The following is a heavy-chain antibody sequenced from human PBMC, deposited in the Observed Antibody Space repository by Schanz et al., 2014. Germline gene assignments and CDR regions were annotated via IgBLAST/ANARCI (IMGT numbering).Heavy chain of an antibody. Sequence: LAESGGSLVQPGGSLRLSCAASGLTFDIYAMSWVRQAPGKGLEWLGKINYSGSTYYNPSLKSRVTISADPSKNQFSLNLSSVTASDTAVYYCARRGAEYSSSPPWFDPWGQGTLVTVSS. CDR3: ARRGAEYSSSPPWFDP. CDR2: INYSGST. J-gene: IGHJ5*02. V-gene: IGHV4-39*01. D-gene: IGHD6-6*01. CDR1: GLTFDIYA.